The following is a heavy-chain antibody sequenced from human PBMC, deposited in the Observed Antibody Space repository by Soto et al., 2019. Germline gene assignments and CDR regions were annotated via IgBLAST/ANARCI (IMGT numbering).Heavy chain of an antibody. V-gene: IGHV1-8*01. J-gene: IGHJ6*02. Sequence: ASVKVSCKASGYTFTSYDINWVRQATGQGLEWMGWMNPNSGNTGYAQKFQGRVTMNRNTSLSTANMELRSLRSDVKSVYYCARGDNSSCYYYGMDVWGQGTTVTVSS. CDR3: ARGDNSSCYYYGMDV. CDR2: MNPNSGNT. CDR1: GYTFTSYD. D-gene: IGHD6-6*01.